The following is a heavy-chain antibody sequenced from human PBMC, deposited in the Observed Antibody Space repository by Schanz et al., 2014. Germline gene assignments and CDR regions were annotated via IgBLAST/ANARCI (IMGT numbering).Heavy chain of an antibody. V-gene: IGHV3-48*01. J-gene: IGHJ6*02. CDR3: AKDVRPVANTVHFYYMDV. CDR2: ISGSSSTK. CDR1: GITFSGYS. D-gene: IGHD6-19*01. Sequence: EVQLVESGGGLAQPGGSLRLSCAASGITFSGYSMNWVRQAPGKGLEWVSYISGSSSTKYYADSVKGRFTISRDNGKKSLYLQMNSLRAEDTAVYCCAKDVRPVANTVHFYYMDVWDQGTTVTVSS.